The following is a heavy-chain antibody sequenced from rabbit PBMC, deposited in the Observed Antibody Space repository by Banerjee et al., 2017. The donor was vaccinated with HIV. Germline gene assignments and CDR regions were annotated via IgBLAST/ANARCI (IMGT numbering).Heavy chain of an antibody. CDR3: ARDPYISGTYYPTRLDL. D-gene: IGHD4-1*01. CDR1: GFSFSSSYW. Sequence: QEQLEESGGDLVKPEGSLTLTCTASGFSFSSSYWICWVRQAPGKGLEWIGCIYAGNSGNTYYASWAKGRFTISKTSSTTVTLQMTSLTAADTATYFCARDPYISGTYYPTRLDLWGPGTLVTVS. CDR2: IYAGNSGNT. J-gene: IGHJ3*01. V-gene: IGHV1S45*01.